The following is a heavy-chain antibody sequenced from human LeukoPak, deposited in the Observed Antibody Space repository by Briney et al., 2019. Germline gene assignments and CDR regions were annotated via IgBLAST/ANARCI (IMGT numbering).Heavy chain of an antibody. J-gene: IGHJ4*02. CDR2: ISYDESNK. Sequence: PGGSLRLSCAASGFTFSAYGVHWVRQAPGKGLERVAVISYDESNKYYTDSVKGRFTISRDNSKNTLYLQMNSLRAEDTAVYYCAKSPSTYSSGWYYFDYWGQGTLVTVSS. CDR1: GFTFSAYG. CDR3: AKSPSTYSSGWYYFDY. V-gene: IGHV3-30*18. D-gene: IGHD6-19*01.